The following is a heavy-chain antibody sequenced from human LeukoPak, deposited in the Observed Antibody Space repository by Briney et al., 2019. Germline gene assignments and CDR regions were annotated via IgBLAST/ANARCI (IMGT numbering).Heavy chain of an antibody. D-gene: IGHD3-22*01. J-gene: IGHJ5*02. CDR1: GYSLTSYA. Sequence: ASVTVSCKASGYSLTSYAMNWVRQAPGQRLEWMGWINAANGNTKSSQKFQGRVTITRDTSANTAYMELSSLTFEDTAVYYCARAGKGAYYYDSRDNWFDPWGQGTLVTVSS. CDR3: ARAGKGAYYYDSRDNWFDP. CDR2: INAANGNT. V-gene: IGHV1-3*01.